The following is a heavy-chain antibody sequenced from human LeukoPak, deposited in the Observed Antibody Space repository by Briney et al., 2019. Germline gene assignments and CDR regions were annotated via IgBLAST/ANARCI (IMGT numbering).Heavy chain of an antibody. Sequence: SETLSLTCTVSGGSISSYYWSWIRQPAGKGLEWIGRIYASGSTDYNPSLKSRVTMSVDTSKNQFSLKLNPVTAADTAVYYCARFRDYKGAFDIWGQGTMVTVSS. CDR1: GGSISSYY. J-gene: IGHJ3*02. CDR3: ARFRDYKGAFDI. D-gene: IGHD3-10*01. V-gene: IGHV4-4*07. CDR2: IYASGST.